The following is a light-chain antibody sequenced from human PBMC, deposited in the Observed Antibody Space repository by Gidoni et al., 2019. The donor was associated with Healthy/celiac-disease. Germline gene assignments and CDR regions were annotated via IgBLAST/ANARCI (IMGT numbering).Light chain of an antibody. Sequence: EIVLTQSPATLSLSPGESATLFCRASQSVSSYLAWYQQKPGQAPRLLISAASNRATGIPARFSGSGSGTDFTLTISSLEPEDFAVYYCQQRSNWPPMCSFGQXTKLEIK. V-gene: IGKV3-11*01. CDR3: QQRSNWPPMCS. J-gene: IGKJ2*04. CDR2: AAS. CDR1: QSVSSY.